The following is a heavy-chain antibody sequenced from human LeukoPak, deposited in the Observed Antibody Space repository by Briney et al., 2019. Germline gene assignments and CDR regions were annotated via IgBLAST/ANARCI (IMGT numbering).Heavy chain of an antibody. D-gene: IGHD6-13*01. CDR1: GFTFRDYY. CDR3: ARYRITAAGQRLDF. J-gene: IGHJ4*02. Sequence: PGGSLRLSCAVSGFTFRDYYMSWIRQAPGKGLEWISVISYSGNTLYYADSVKGRFTSSRDNANNSLFLDMTRLRDDDTAIYFCARYRITAAGQRLDFWGQGSLVTVSS. V-gene: IGHV3-11*01. CDR2: ISYSGNTL.